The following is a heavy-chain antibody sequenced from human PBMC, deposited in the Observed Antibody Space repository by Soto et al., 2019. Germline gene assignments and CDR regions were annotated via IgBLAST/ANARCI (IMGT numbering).Heavy chain of an antibody. D-gene: IGHD4-4*01. CDR3: ARGVDLTVTTVAGAAIYYYYYYMDV. V-gene: IGHV4-59*01. CDR2: IYYSGST. J-gene: IGHJ6*03. Sequence: SETLSLTCTVSGGSISSYYWSWIRQPPGKGLEWIGYIYYSGSTNYNPSLKSRVTISVDTSKNQFSLKLSSVTAADTAVYYCARGVDLTVTTVAGAAIYYYYYYMDVWGKGTTVTVSS. CDR1: GGSISSYY.